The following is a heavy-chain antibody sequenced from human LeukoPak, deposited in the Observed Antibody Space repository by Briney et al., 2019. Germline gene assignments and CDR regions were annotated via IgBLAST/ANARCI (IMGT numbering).Heavy chain of an antibody. Sequence: ASVKVSCKASGYSFPSYGISWVRQAPGQGPEWMGWVSPYNDNTNYAQKLQGRATLTTDTSTSTAYMELRSLRSDDTAVYYCARHFYGSGTYYHFDYWGQGTLVTVSS. CDR3: ARHFYGSGTYYHFDY. D-gene: IGHD3-10*01. J-gene: IGHJ4*02. V-gene: IGHV1-18*01. CDR1: GYSFPSYG. CDR2: VSPYNDNT.